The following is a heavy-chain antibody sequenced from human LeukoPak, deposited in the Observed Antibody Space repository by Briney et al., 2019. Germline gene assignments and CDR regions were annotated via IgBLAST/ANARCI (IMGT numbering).Heavy chain of an antibody. V-gene: IGHV3-23*01. J-gene: IGHJ6*02. CDR1: GFTFSSYS. CDR2: ISGSGGST. D-gene: IGHD3-22*01. Sequence: PGGSLRLSCAASGFTFSSYSMNWVRQAPGKGLEWVSAISGSGGSTYYADSVKGRFTISRDNSKNTLYLQMNSLRAEDTAVYYCAKRIITMIVVASYGMDVWGQGTTVTVSS. CDR3: AKRIITMIVVASYGMDV.